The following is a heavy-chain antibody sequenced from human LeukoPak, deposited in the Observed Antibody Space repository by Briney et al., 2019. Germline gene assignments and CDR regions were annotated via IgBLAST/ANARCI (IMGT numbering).Heavy chain of an antibody. V-gene: IGHV4-34*01. CDR2: INRSGST. CDR3: ARALYYDSSGYYYGDDY. Sequence: PSETLFLTCAVYGGSFSGYYWSWVRQPPGKGLEWVGEINRSGSTNYNPSLKSRVTISVDTSKNQFSLKLTYLTATDRAVAYVARALYYDSSGYYYGDDYWGQGTLVTVSS. D-gene: IGHD3-22*01. J-gene: IGHJ4*02. CDR1: GGSFSGYY.